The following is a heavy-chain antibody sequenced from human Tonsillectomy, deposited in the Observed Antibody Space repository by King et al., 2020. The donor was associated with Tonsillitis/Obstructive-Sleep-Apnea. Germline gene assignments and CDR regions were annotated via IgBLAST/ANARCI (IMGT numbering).Heavy chain of an antibody. D-gene: IGHD3-22*01. J-gene: IGHJ4*02. CDR1: GGSISSSSYY. CDR3: ARTDYYDSSGYYPFDY. V-gene: IGHV4-39*01. Sequence: QLQESGPGLVKPSETLSLTCTVSGGSISSSSYYWGWLRQPPGKGLEWIGSIYYSGSIYYNPSLKSRVTISVDTSKNQFSLKLSSVTAADTAVYYCARTDYYDSSGYYPFDYWGQGTLVTVSS. CDR2: IYYSGSI.